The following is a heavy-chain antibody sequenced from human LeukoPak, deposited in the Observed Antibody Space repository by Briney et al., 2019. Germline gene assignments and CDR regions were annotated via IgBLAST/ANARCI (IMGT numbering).Heavy chain of an antibody. J-gene: IGHJ4*02. CDR3: AKGGAYEEFDC. CDR1: GFTFSSYA. D-gene: IGHD5-12*01. Sequence: PGRSLRLSCAASGFTFSSYAMSWVRQAPGKGLEWVSGISGSGGSTYYADSVKGRFTISRGKSKNTLFLQMNSLRAEDTAVYYCAKGGAYEEFDCWGQGTLVTVSS. V-gene: IGHV3-23*01. CDR2: ISGSGGST.